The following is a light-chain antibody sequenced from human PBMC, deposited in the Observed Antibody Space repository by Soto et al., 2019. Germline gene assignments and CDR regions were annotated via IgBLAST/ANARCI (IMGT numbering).Light chain of an antibody. V-gene: IGKV3-15*01. CDR2: GAS. Sequence: EIVKTQSPATLAVSPGARATLSCRASQSVSSNLAWYQQKPGQAHRLLIYGASTRATGIPARFSGSGSGTEFTLTISRLQSADFAVYYGQQYNIWPPVNTFGQGTKLGIK. J-gene: IGKJ2*01. CDR3: QQYNIWPPVNT. CDR1: QSVSSN.